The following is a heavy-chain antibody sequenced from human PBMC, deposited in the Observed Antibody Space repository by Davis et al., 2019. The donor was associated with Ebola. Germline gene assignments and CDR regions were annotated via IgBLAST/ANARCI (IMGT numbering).Heavy chain of an antibody. CDR1: GGSFSGYY. Sequence: SETLSLTCAVYGGSFSGYYWSWIRQPPGKGLEWIGEINHSGSTNYNPSLKSRVTISVDTSKNQFSLKLSSVTAADTAVYYCARAGYGFLGTDVWGQGTTVTVSS. CDR2: INHSGST. D-gene: IGHD3-10*01. CDR3: ARAGYGFLGTDV. V-gene: IGHV4-34*01. J-gene: IGHJ6*02.